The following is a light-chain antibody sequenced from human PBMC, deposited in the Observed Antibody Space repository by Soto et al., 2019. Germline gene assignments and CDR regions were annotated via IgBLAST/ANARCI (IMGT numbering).Light chain of an antibody. Sequence: EIVLTQSPAPLSLSPGERATLSCRASQSVSSYLAWYQQKPGQAPRLLIYDASNRATGIPARFSGSGSGTDFTLTISSLEPEDFAVYYCQQRSSWWTFGQGTKVEIK. J-gene: IGKJ1*01. CDR3: QQRSSWWT. CDR1: QSVSSY. V-gene: IGKV3-11*01. CDR2: DAS.